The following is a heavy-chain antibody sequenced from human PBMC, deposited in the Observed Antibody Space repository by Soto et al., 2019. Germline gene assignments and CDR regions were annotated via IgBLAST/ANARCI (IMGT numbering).Heavy chain of an antibody. CDR1: GGSSSNSNW. J-gene: IGHJ4*02. V-gene: IGHV4-4*02. D-gene: IGHD2-2*01. CDR2: IYHSGST. Sequence: TPSRTCAVSGGSSSNSNWWWWVRQPPGKGLEWIGEIYHSGSTNYNPSLKSRVTISVDKSKNQFSLKLSSVTAADTAVYYCATGYCSSTSCYVIDYWGQGTLVTVSS. CDR3: ATGYCSSTSCYVIDY.